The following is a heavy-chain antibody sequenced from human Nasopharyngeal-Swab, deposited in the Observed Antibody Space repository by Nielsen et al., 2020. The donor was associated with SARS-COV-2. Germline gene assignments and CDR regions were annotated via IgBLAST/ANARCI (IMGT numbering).Heavy chain of an antibody. CDR3: ARPTTSGYYYGMDV. V-gene: IGHV4-34*01. Sequence: RQAPGKGLEWIGEINHSGSTNYNPSLKSRVTISVDTSKNQFSLKLSSVTAADTAVYYCARPTTSGYYYGMDVWGQGTTVPVSS. CDR2: INHSGST. D-gene: IGHD1-14*01. J-gene: IGHJ6*02.